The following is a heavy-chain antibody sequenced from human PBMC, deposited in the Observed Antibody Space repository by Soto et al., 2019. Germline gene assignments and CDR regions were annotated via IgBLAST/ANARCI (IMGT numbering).Heavy chain of an antibody. CDR2: IIPIFGTA. D-gene: IGHD2-8*01. J-gene: IGHJ6*02. CDR1: GGTFSSSA. CDR3: ASNGESYYYHGMDV. V-gene: IGHV1-69*12. Sequence: QVQLVQSGAEVKKPGSSVKVSCKASGGTFSSSAISWVRQAPGQGLEWMGGIIPIFGTAEYAQKFQGRVTITADESTSTDFMEVSSLRSEDTAVYYCASNGESYYYHGMDVWGQGTTVTVSS.